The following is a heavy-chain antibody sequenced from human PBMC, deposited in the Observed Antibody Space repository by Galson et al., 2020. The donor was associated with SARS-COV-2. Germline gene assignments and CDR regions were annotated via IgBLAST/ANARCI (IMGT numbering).Heavy chain of an antibody. CDR3: AREAGGCSSTSCPWFDY. CDR1: GYTFTSYA. Sequence: ASVKVSCKASGYTFTSYAMHWVRQAPGQRLEWMGWINAGNGNTKYSQKFQGRVTITRDTSASTAYMELSSLRSEDTAVYYCAREAGGCSSTSCPWFDYWGQGTLVNVSS. CDR2: INAGNGNT. J-gene: IGHJ4*02. V-gene: IGHV1-3*01. D-gene: IGHD2-2*01.